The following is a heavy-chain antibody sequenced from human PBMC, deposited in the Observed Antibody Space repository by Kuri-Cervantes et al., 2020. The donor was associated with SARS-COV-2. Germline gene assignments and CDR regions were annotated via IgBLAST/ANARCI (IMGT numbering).Heavy chain of an antibody. Sequence: GSLRLSCAVSRYSISSSYYWGWIRQPPGKGLEWIGCIYYSGSTYYNPSLKSRVTISVDTSKNQFSLKLSSVTAADTAVYYCARHYITRYFDLWGRGTLVTVSS. CDR1: RYSISSSYY. D-gene: IGHD2-2*01. CDR2: IYYSGST. CDR3: ARHYITRYFDL. J-gene: IGHJ2*01. V-gene: IGHV4-39*01.